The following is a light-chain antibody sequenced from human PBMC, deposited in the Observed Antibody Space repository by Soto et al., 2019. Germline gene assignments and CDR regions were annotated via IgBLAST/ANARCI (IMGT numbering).Light chain of an antibody. V-gene: IGKV3-20*01. CDR3: QHYGSSRWT. Sequence: EIVLTQSPGTLSLSPGERATHTCRASQSVRSTYLAWYQQKPGQAPRLLLYGASSRATGIPDRFSGSGSGTDFTLTISRLEPEDFAVYYCQHYGSSRWTFGQGTRVDI. CDR1: QSVRSTY. J-gene: IGKJ1*01. CDR2: GAS.